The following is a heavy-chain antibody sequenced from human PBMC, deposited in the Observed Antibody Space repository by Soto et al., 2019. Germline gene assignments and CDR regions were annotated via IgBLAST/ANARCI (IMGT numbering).Heavy chain of an antibody. V-gene: IGHV4-34*01. CDR2: INHSGST. D-gene: IGHD3-9*01. CDR1: GGSFSGYY. Sequence: PSETLSLPCAVYGGSFSGYYWSWIRQPPGKGLEWIGEINHSGSTNYNPSLKSRVTISVDTSKNQFSLKLSSVTAADTAAYYCGSYLTNCGILSGYSPKPPFVYWCPGTLVTVSS. CDR3: GSYLTNCGILSGYSPKPPFVY. J-gene: IGHJ4*01.